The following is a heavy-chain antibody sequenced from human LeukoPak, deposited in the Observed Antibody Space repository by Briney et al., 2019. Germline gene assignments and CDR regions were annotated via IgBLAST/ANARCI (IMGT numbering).Heavy chain of an antibody. Sequence: GASVKVSCKASGYTFTGYYMHWVRQAPGQGLEWMGWINPNSGGTNYAQKFQGRVTMTRDTSISTAYMELSRLRSDDTAVYYCARDFRYCSSTSCRNWFDPWGQGTLVTVSS. CDR2: INPNSGGT. CDR3: ARDFRYCSSTSCRNWFDP. J-gene: IGHJ5*02. V-gene: IGHV1-2*02. D-gene: IGHD2-2*01. CDR1: GYTFTGYY.